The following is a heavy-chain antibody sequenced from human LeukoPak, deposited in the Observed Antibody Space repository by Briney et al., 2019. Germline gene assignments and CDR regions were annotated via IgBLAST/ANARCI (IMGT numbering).Heavy chain of an antibody. CDR1: GFTFSSHA. V-gene: IGHV3-23*01. CDR2: IDISGSNA. CDR3: AKELRPNDY. Sequence: GGSLRLSCAASGFTFSSHAMSWVRQAPGRGLEWVSSIDISGSNAYYADSVKGRFTISRDNSRNTLYLHMDSLRAEGSAIYYCAKELRPNDYWGQGTLVTVSS. J-gene: IGHJ4*02. D-gene: IGHD4-17*01.